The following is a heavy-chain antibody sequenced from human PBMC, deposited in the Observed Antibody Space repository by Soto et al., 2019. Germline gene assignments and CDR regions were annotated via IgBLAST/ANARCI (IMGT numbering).Heavy chain of an antibody. D-gene: IGHD3-22*01. CDR2: VSYDGNNR. V-gene: IGHV3-30-3*01. CDR1: GFIFSNYA. CDR3: ARHRVYYYDNSGYYNFDY. Sequence: QVQLVESGGGVVQPGRSLRVSCAASGFIFSNYAMHWVRQAPGKGLEWVAVVSYDGNNRFYAESGKGRFTISRVSSKTTLYLQMNSLREEDTAVYYCARHRVYYYDNSGYYNFDYWGQGTLVIVSS. J-gene: IGHJ4*02.